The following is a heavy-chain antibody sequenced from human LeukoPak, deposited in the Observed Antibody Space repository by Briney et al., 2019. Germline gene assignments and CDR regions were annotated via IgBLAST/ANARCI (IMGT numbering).Heavy chain of an antibody. V-gene: IGHV3-23*01. CDR3: ARNLLEEPSDY. J-gene: IGHJ4*02. CDR2: ISGSGGST. D-gene: IGHD1-26*01. CDR1: GFIFSSYA. Sequence: PGGSLRLSCAASGFIFSSYAMSWVRQAPGKGLEWVSVISGSGGSTYYADSVKGRFTISRDNSKNTLYLQMNSLRAEDTAVYYCARNLLEEPSDYWGQGTLVTVSS.